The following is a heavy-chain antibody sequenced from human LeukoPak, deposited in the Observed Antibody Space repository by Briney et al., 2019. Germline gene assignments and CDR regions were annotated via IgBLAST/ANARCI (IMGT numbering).Heavy chain of an antibody. CDR2: ISGRGDT. CDR1: GFTFTTNA. V-gene: IGHV3-23*01. CDR3: AAPYYDFWSSGDAFDI. J-gene: IGHJ3*02. Sequence: GGSLRLSCAASGFTFTTNAMSWVRQAPGKGLEWVSAISGRGDTFYAESVKGRFTISRDNSKSTLDLQMNSLRAEDTAVYYCAAPYYDFWSSGDAFDIWGQGTMVTVSS. D-gene: IGHD3-3*01.